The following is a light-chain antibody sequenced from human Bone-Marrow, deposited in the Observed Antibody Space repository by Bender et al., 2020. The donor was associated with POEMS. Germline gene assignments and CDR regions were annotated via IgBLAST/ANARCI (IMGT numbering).Light chain of an antibody. V-gene: IGLV3-1*01. J-gene: IGLJ1*01. Sequence: SFELTQPPSVSVSPGQTASITCSGDKLGDKYTFWYQQRPGQSPVLVIYEDKKRPSGIPDRFSGSSSGNTATLTISGTQVMDEADYYCQAWDSSTAMIFGTGTKVIVL. CDR1: KLGDKY. CDR2: EDK. CDR3: QAWDSSTAMI.